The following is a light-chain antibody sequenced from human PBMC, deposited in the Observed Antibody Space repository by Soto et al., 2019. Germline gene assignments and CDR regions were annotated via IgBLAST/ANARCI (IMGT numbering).Light chain of an antibody. J-gene: IGKJ2*01. CDR3: QQRSNWYLMYP. Sequence: EIVLTQSPATLSLSPGERATLSCRASQGVSSYLAWYQQKPGQAPRLLIYDASNRATGIPASFSRSGSGTDYTLTICGLEPEDFAVYDCQQRSNWYLMYPFGQGTKLEI. V-gene: IGKV3D-11*01. CDR1: QGVSSY. CDR2: DAS.